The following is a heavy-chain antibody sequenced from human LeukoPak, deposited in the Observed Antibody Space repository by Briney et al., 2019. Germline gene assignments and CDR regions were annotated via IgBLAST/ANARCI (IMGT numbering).Heavy chain of an antibody. D-gene: IGHD3-16*02. V-gene: IGHV4-59*08. CDR2: IYYSGST. CDR3: ARTYYDYVWGSYRPLPNWFDP. J-gene: IGHJ5*02. Sequence: SETLSLTCTVSGGSISSYYWSWIRQPPGKGLEWIGYIYYSGSTNYNPSLKSRVTISVDTSKNQFSLKLSSVTAADTAVYYCARTYYDYVWGSYRPLPNWFDPWGQGTLGTVSS. CDR1: GGSISSYY.